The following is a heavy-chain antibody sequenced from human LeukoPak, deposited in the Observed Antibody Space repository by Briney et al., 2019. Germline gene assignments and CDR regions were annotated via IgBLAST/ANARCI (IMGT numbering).Heavy chain of an antibody. D-gene: IGHD3-10*01. CDR2: INPSGGST. Sequence: GASVKVSCKASGYTFTSYYMHWVRQAPGQGLEWMGIINPSGGSTSYAQKFQGRVTMTEDTSTDTAYMELSSLRSEDTAVYYCAREAPVDGYGSGSFSRDAFDIWGQGTMVTVSS. CDR1: GYTFTSYY. V-gene: IGHV1-46*01. CDR3: AREAPVDGYGSGSFSRDAFDI. J-gene: IGHJ3*02.